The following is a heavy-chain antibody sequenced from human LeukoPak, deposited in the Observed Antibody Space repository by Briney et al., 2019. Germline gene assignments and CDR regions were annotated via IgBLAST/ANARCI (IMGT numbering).Heavy chain of an antibody. CDR3: AREGSDWNYYYYMDV. Sequence: GGSLRLSCAASGFTLSSYEMNWVRQAPGKGLEWVANIKQDGSEKYYVDSVKGRFTVSRDNAKNSLYLQMNSLRAEDTAVYYCAREGSDWNYYYYMDVWGKGTTVTISS. J-gene: IGHJ6*03. V-gene: IGHV3-7*01. CDR1: GFTLSSYE. CDR2: IKQDGSEK. D-gene: IGHD6-19*01.